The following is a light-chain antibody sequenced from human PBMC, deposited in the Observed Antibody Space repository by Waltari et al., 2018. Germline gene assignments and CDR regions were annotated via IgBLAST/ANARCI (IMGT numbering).Light chain of an antibody. CDR1: QSVDSY. Sequence: EIVLTQSPATLSLSPGEIATLSCRASQSVDSYLACYQQKPGQAPRLLIYDASNRATGIPARFSGSGSGTDFTLTISSLEPEDFAVYYCQQRSNWPPITFGQGTRLEIK. J-gene: IGKJ5*01. V-gene: IGKV3-11*01. CDR2: DAS. CDR3: QQRSNWPPIT.